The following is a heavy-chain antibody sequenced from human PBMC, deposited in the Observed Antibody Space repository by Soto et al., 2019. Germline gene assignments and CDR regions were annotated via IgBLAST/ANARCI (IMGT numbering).Heavy chain of an antibody. CDR1: GYTFINFG. CDR3: ARDLGYSSGPHDY. CDR2: ISAYNGNT. Sequence: SAKVSFKASGYTFINFGITWVRQAPGQGLEWMGWISAYNGNTDYAQKLQGRVTMTTDTSTSTAYMELRSLRSDDTAVYYCARDLGYSSGPHDYWGQGTLVTVSS. D-gene: IGHD5-18*01. V-gene: IGHV1-18*01. J-gene: IGHJ4*02.